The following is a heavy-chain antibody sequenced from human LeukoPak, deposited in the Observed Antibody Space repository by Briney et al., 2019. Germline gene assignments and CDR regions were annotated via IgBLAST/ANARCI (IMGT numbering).Heavy chain of an antibody. D-gene: IGHD3-9*01. Sequence: SETLSLTCAVSGYSISSGYYWGWIRQPPGKGLEWIGSIYHSGSTYYNPSLKSRVTISVDTSKNQFSLKLSSVTAADTAVCYCARHRTLRYFDWLNYWGQGTLVTVSS. J-gene: IGHJ4*02. V-gene: IGHV4-38-2*01. CDR3: ARHRTLRYFDWLNY. CDR1: GYSISSGYY. CDR2: IYHSGST.